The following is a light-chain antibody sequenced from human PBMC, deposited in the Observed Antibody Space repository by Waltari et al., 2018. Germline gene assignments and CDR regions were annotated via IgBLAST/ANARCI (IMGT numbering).Light chain of an antibody. V-gene: IGKV3-20*01. J-gene: IGKJ2*01. CDR3: QQYGPSPPFT. CDR1: QSVSSSY. CDR2: GAS. Sequence: EIVFTPSPGTLSLSPGERATLFCRASQSVSSSYLAWYQQRPGQPPRLLIYGASSRATGIPDRFSGSGSGTDFTLTISRLEPEDFAMYYCQQYGPSPPFTFGQGTKLEIK.